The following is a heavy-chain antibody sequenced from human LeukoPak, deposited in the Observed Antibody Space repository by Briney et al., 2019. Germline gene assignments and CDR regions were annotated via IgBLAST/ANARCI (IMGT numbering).Heavy chain of an antibody. Sequence: SETLSLTCTVSGGSISSSPYYWGWIRQPPGKGLEWIGSIYYSGSTYYNPSLKSRVTISVDTSKNQFSLKLRSVNAADTAVYYCARGGYYGSGNDFRFDPWGQGTLVTVSS. CDR3: ARGGYYGSGNDFRFDP. J-gene: IGHJ5*02. V-gene: IGHV4-39*07. CDR1: GGSISSSPYY. D-gene: IGHD3-10*01. CDR2: IYYSGST.